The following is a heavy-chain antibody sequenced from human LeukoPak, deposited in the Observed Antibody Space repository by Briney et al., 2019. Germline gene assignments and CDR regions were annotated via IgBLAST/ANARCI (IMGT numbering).Heavy chain of an antibody. D-gene: IGHD1-26*01. CDR2: IYPGDSDT. CDR3: FWDIVGATH. J-gene: IGHJ4*02. Sequence: GESLKISCEGSGYSFTSYWIAWVRQMPGKGLEWMGVIYPGDSDTRYSPSFQGQVTISADKSISTAYLQWSSLKASDTAIYYCFWDIVGATHWGQGTLVTVSS. V-gene: IGHV5-51*01. CDR1: GYSFTSYW.